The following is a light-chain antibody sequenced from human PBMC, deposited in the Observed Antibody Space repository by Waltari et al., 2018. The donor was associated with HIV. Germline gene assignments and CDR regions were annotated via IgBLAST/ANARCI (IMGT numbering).Light chain of an antibody. CDR3: QSSDSTLSGSV. Sequence: QSVLTQPPSVSGAPGQRVTLSCTGTNSNIGTPHVPWYQQFPGTATQPLIYNTNSRPSGVPERFSGSKSGTSASLAITGLQSEDEADYFCQSSDSTLSGSVFGGGTKLTVL. CDR2: NTN. J-gene: IGLJ2*01. V-gene: IGLV1-40*01. CDR1: NSNIGTPHV.